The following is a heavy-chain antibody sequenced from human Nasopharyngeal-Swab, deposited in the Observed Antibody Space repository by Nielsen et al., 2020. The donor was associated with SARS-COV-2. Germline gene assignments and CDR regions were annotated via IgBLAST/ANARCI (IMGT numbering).Heavy chain of an antibody. J-gene: IGHJ6*03. D-gene: IGHD3-3*01. CDR2: IKQGGSEK. V-gene: IGHV3-7*03. Sequence: VRQAPGKGLEWVANIKQGGSEKYYVDSVKGRFTISRDNAKNSLYLQMNSLRAEDTAVYYCARNDFWSGYYKVPMDVWGKGTTVTVSS. CDR3: ARNDFWSGYYKVPMDV.